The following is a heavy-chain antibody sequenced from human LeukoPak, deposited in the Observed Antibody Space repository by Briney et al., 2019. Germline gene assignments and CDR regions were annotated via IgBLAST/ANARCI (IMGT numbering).Heavy chain of an antibody. D-gene: IGHD3-22*01. CDR1: GFTFSSYY. CDR3: ARARWRFTMIGPHDAFDI. Sequence: GGSLRLSCAASGFTFSSYYMNWVRQAPGKGLEWVANIRQDGSDKYYVDSVKGRVTISRDSANNSLYLQLNSLRAEDTAVYYCARARWRFTMIGPHDAFDIWGQGTMVTVSS. J-gene: IGHJ3*02. V-gene: IGHV3-7*03. CDR2: IRQDGSDK.